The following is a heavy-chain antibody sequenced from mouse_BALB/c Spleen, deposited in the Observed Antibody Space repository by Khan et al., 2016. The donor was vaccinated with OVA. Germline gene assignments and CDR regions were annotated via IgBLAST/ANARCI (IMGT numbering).Heavy chain of an antibody. CDR1: GYTFTNYL. D-gene: IGHD1-1*01. V-gene: IGHV1S136*01. CDR2: INPYNDGT. J-gene: IGHJ4*01. CDR3: ARYASTHYYAMDY. Sequence: EVQLQESGPELVKPGASVKMSCKTSGYTFTNYLMHWVKQKPGQGLEWIGYINPYNDGTKYNEKFRGKATLTSDKSSSTAYMELSSLTSEDSAVFYCARYASTHYYAMDYWGQGTSVTVSS.